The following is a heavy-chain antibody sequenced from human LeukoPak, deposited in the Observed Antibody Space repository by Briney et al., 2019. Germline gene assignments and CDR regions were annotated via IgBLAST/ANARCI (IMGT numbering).Heavy chain of an antibody. CDR2: TSSSDAGT. CDR3: AKAPVTSCRGAYCYPFDS. J-gene: IGHJ4*02. Sequence: GGSLRLSCAASGFTFSSYSMNWVRQAPGKGLEWVAATSSSDAGTYHADSVRGRFTISRDNSKNTLYLQMNSLRAEDAAVYSCAKAPVTSCRGAYCYPFDSWGQGTLVTVSS. D-gene: IGHD2-21*01. CDR1: GFTFSSYS. V-gene: IGHV3-23*01.